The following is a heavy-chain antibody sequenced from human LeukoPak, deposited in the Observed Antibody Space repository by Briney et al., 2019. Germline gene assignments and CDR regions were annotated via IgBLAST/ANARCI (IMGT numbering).Heavy chain of an antibody. CDR1: GGSFSGYY. V-gene: IGHV4-34*01. Sequence: PSETLSLTCAVYGGSFSGYYWSWIRQPPGKGLEWIGEINHSGSTNYNPSLKSRVTISVDTSENQFSLKLSSVTAADTAVYYCATRPPRVYCSSTSCYGMDVWGKGTTVTVSS. D-gene: IGHD2-2*01. CDR3: ATRPPRVYCSSTSCYGMDV. J-gene: IGHJ6*04. CDR2: INHSGST.